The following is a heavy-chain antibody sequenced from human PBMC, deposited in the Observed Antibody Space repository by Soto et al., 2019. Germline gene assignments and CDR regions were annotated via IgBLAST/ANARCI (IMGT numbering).Heavy chain of an antibody. CDR1: GGSISSGGYS. V-gene: IGHV4-30-2*01. D-gene: IGHD3-16*01. CDR3: ARVFRGYFDY. CDR2: IYHSGST. Sequence: SSETLSLTCAVSGGSISSGGYSWSWIRQPPGKGLEWIGYIYHSGSTYYNPSLKSRVTISVDRSKNQFSLKLSSVTAADTAVYYCARVFRGYFDYWGQGTLVTVSS. J-gene: IGHJ4*02.